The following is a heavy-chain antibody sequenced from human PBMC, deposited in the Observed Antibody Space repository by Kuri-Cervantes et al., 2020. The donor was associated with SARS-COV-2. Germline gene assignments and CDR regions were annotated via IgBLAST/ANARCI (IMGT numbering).Heavy chain of an antibody. Sequence: GGSRRFSCAASVFTFSGHWIHWVRQAPGKGLVWISRINPDGSYTNTADSVKGRFTPSRDNAKNMLFLQINSLRAEDTAVYYCVRDGDHWNFDYWGQGTLVTVSS. D-gene: IGHD1-1*01. CDR3: VRDGDHWNFDY. J-gene: IGHJ4*02. CDR2: INPDGSYT. V-gene: IGHV3-74*01. CDR1: VFTFSGHW.